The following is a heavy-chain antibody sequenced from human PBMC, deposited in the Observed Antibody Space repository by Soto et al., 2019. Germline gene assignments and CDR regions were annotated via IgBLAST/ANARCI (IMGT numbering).Heavy chain of an antibody. V-gene: IGHV3-11*01. J-gene: IGHJ3*02. CDR2: ISSSGSTI. D-gene: IGHD1-26*01. CDR1: GFTFSDYY. CDR3: ARDWDIVGATTAFDI. Sequence: GGSLRLSCAASGFTFSDYYMSWIRQAPGKGLEWVSYISSSGSTIYYADSVKGRFTISRDNAKNSLYLQMNSLRAEDTAVYYCARDWDIVGATTAFDIWGQGTMVTVSS.